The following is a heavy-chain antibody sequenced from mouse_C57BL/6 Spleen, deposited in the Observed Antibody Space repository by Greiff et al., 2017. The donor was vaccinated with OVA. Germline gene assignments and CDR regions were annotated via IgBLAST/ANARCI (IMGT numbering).Heavy chain of an antibody. Sequence: VQGVESGPELVKPGASVKISCKASGYAFSSSWMNWVKQRPGKGLEWIGRIYPGDGDTNYNGKFKGKATLTADKSSSTAYMQLSSLTSEDSAVYFCARGDSNYAMDYWGQGTSVTVSS. V-gene: IGHV1-82*01. J-gene: IGHJ4*01. CDR1: GYAFSSSW. D-gene: IGHD2-5*01. CDR2: IYPGDGDT. CDR3: ARGDSNYAMDY.